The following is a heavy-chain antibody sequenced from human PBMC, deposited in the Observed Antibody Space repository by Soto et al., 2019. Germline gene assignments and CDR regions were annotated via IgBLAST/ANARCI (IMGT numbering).Heavy chain of an antibody. CDR3: AADVGGYIYGLARH. J-gene: IGHJ4*02. V-gene: IGHV4-30-2*01. CDR1: GGCISRGGYS. D-gene: IGHD4-17*01. Sequence: SXTLSLTCAVSGGCISRGGYSWSWIRQPPGKGLEWIGYIYHSGSTYYNPSLKSRVTISRDMSTSTAYMELSSLRPEDTAVYYCAADVGGYIYGLARHWGPGTLVTVSS. CDR2: IYHSGST.